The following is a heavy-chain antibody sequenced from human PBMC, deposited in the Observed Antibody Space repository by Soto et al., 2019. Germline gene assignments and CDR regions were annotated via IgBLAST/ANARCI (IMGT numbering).Heavy chain of an antibody. CDR2: ISFDGSNK. Sequence: QPGGSLRLSCVASGFTFSSSVMHWVRQVPGMGLEWVAVISFDGSNKYYADSVQGRFTISRDNSRNTLYLQMNSLRPTDTAVYYCANLPHQITFGGVDVRVYWGQGALVTVSS. V-gene: IGHV3-30*18. CDR1: GFTFSSSV. D-gene: IGHD3-16*01. CDR3: ANLPHQITFGGVDVRVY. J-gene: IGHJ4*02.